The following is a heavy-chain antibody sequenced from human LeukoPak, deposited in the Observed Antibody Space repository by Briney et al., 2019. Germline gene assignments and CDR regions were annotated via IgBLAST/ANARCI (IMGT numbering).Heavy chain of an antibody. D-gene: IGHD3-22*01. Sequence: RASVKVSCKASGYTFTSYGISWVRQAPGQGLEWMGWISAYNGNTNYAQKLQGRVTMTTDTSTSRAYMELRSLRSDDTAVYYCARDVGGSSGYRDAFDIWGQGTMVTVSS. J-gene: IGHJ3*02. CDR1: GYTFTSYG. V-gene: IGHV1-18*01. CDR3: ARDVGGSSGYRDAFDI. CDR2: ISAYNGNT.